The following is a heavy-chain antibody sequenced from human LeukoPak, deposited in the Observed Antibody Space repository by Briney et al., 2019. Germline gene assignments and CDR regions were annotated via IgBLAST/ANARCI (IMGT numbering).Heavy chain of an antibody. V-gene: IGHV3-15*01. J-gene: IGHJ4*02. Sequence: GGSLRLSCEASGFTFTNAWMNWVRQAPGKGLAWVGRIKSKGDGETTDYAAPVKGRFTMSRDDSKATLYLQMNYLEAEDTAVYYCTTNLGLTMIRGVIVSWGQGALVTVSS. CDR2: IKSKGDGETT. CDR3: TTNLGLTMIRGVIVS. D-gene: IGHD3-10*01. CDR1: GFTFTNAW.